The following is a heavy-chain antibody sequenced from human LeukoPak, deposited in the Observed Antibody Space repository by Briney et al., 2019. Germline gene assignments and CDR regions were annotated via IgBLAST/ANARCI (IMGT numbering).Heavy chain of an antibody. D-gene: IGHD1-26*01. CDR3: ARGRGFNSGSYSLDY. V-gene: IGHV1-69*05. CDR2: IIPIFGTA. J-gene: IGHJ4*02. Sequence: ASVKVSCKASGGTFSRYAISWVRQAPGQGLEWMGGIIPIFGTANYAQKFQGRVTITTDESTSTAYMELSSLRSEDTAVYYCARGRGFNSGSYSLDYWGQGTLVTVSS. CDR1: GGTFSRYA.